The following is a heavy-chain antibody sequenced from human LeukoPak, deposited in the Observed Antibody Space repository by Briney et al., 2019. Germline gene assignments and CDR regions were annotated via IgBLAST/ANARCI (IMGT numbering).Heavy chain of an antibody. CDR2: IYYSGST. J-gene: IGHJ4*02. CDR1: GGSISSSSYY. CDR3: ARDLNYVWGSYRSPPLDY. V-gene: IGHV4-39*07. Sequence: PSETLSLTCTVSGGSISSSSYYWGWIRQPPGKGLEWIGSIYYSGSTYYNPSLKSRVTISVDTSKNQFSLKLSSVTAADTAVYYCARDLNYVWGSYRSPPLDYWGQGTLVTVSS. D-gene: IGHD3-16*02.